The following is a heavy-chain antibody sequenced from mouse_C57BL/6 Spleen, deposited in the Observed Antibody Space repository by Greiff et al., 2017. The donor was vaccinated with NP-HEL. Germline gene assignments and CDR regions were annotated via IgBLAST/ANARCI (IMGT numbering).Heavy chain of an antibody. CDR3: TRDHYGSSYFAY. Sequence: EVKLVESGEGLVKPGGSLKLSCAASGFTFSSYAMSWVSQTPEKRLEWVAYISSGDDYIYYADTVKGRFTISRDNARNTLYLQMSSLTSEDTAMYYCTRDHYGSSYFAYWGQGTTLTVSS. CDR2: ISSGDDYI. D-gene: IGHD1-1*01. V-gene: IGHV5-9-1*02. J-gene: IGHJ2*01. CDR1: GFTFSSYA.